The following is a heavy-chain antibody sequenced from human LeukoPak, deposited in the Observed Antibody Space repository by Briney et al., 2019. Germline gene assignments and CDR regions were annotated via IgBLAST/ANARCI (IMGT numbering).Heavy chain of an antibody. J-gene: IGHJ4*02. V-gene: IGHV1-69*13. Sequence: SVKVSCKASGGTFSSYPFTWVRQAPGQGLEWMGEITPIFGAANYAQTFQGRVTITADESTSTVFMELSSLRSEDTAVYYCARGGGYYYGSGSYYDYWGQGTLVTVSP. CDR3: ARGGGYYYGSGSYYDY. CDR2: ITPIFGAA. CDR1: GGTFSSYP. D-gene: IGHD3-10*01.